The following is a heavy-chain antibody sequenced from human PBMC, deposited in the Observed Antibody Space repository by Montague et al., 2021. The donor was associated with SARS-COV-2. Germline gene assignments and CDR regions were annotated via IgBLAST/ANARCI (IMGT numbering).Heavy chain of an antibody. Sequence: SETLSLTCTVSGGSITSYYWTWIRQPPGKGLEWVGRIYYSGSTNYNPSLKSRVTISVDTSKNQFSLKLSSVTAADTAVYYCARTGLGAYDNLTGYTVNAFDMWGQGTMVTVSS. CDR3: ARTGLGAYDNLTGYTVNAFDM. J-gene: IGHJ3*02. CDR1: GGSITSYY. CDR2: IYYSGST. V-gene: IGHV4-59*01. D-gene: IGHD3-9*01.